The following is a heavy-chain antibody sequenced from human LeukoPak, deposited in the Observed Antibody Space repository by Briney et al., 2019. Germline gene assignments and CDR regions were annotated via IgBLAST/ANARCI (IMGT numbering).Heavy chain of an antibody. CDR3: GRVLNSGNWFDP. CDR2: INPNSGGT. J-gene: IGHJ5*02. D-gene: IGHD2-21*01. V-gene: IGHV1-2*02. Sequence: ASVKVSCKASGYTFTGYYMHWVRQAPGQGLEWMGWINPNSGGTDYAQKFQGRVTMTRDTSISTAYMELSRLRSDDTAVYYCGRVLNSGNWFDPWGQGTLVTVSS. CDR1: GYTFTGYY.